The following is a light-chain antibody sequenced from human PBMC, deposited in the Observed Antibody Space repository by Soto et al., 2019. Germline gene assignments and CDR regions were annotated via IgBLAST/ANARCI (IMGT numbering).Light chain of an antibody. J-gene: IGLJ1*01. CDR2: DVS. CDR3: NSYTTSSTGV. V-gene: IGLV2-14*01. Sequence: QSALTQPASVSGSPGQSITISCTGTSSDVGGYNYVSWYQQHPGKAPKLMIYDVSNRPSGVSNRFSGSKSVNTASLTISGLQAEDEADYYCNSYTTSSTGVFGTGTKVTVL. CDR1: SSDVGGYNY.